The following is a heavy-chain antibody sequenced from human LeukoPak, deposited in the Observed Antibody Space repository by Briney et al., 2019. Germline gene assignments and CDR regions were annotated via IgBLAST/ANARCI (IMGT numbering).Heavy chain of an antibody. D-gene: IGHD1/OR15-1a*01. CDR2: INLDESRR. CDR1: GFSFSGNW. CDR3: AKLLGTGTTYDS. Sequence: GGSLRLSCEASGFSFSGNWMSWVRQAPGKGLEWVASINLDESRRMYVDSVKGRFIVSRDNTKRSLYLQMNSLGAEDTAMYYCAKLLGTGTTYDSWGQGTRVTVS. V-gene: IGHV3-7*01. J-gene: IGHJ4*02.